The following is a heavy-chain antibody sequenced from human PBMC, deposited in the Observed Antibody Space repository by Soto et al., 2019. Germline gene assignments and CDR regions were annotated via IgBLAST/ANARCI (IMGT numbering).Heavy chain of an antibody. CDR3: ASKVSLGY. CDR2: ISYDGSSK. J-gene: IGHJ4*02. Sequence: QVQLVESGGGVVQPGRSLRLSCAASGFTFSSYAMHWVRQAPGKGLEWVAVISYDGSSKYYADSVQGRFTISRDNSKNTLYLQMNSLRPEDTAVYYCASKVSLGYWGQGTLLTVSS. V-gene: IGHV3-30-3*01. CDR1: GFTFSSYA.